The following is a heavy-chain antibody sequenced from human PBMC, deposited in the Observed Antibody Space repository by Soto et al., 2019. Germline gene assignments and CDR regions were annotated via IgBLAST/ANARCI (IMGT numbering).Heavy chain of an antibody. CDR1: GDSVSTNSAT. CDR2: TYYRSKWYN. J-gene: IGHJ4*02. V-gene: IGHV6-1*01. D-gene: IGHD3-22*01. CDR3: ARGQPGGYRSYCYFDY. Sequence: SQTLSLTCAISGDSVSTNSATWDWIRQSPSRGLEWLGRTYYRSKWYNDYAVSVKGRITINPDTSKNQFSLKLNSVTAADTAVYYCARGQPGGYRSYCYFDYWGQGTLVTVSS.